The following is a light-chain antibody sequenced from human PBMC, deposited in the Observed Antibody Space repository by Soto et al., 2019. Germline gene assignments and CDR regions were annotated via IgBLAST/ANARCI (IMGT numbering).Light chain of an antibody. CDR3: QEHNSYSGT. Sequence: DIQMAQSPSTLSASVGDRVTITCRASQSLGIWLAWHQQKPGKAPKLLIYDASTLKSGVPSRFSGSGSGTKFTLTISSLQPDDFAPYYCQEHNSYSGTFGQGTKVDIK. V-gene: IGKV1-5*01. J-gene: IGKJ1*01. CDR1: QSLGIW. CDR2: DAS.